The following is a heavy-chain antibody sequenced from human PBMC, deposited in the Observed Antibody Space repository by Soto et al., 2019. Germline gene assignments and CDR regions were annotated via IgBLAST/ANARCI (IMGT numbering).Heavy chain of an antibody. V-gene: IGHV3-23*01. CDR1: GFTFSSYA. Sequence: EVQLLESGGGLVQPGGSLRLSCAASGFTFSSYAMSWVRQAPGKGLEWVSAISGSGGSTYYADSVKVRFTISRDNSKNTLYLQMNSLRAEDTAVYYCAKDLSNNYYGSGSYYYYYGMDVWGQGTTVTVSS. J-gene: IGHJ6*02. D-gene: IGHD3-10*01. CDR2: ISGSGGST. CDR3: AKDLSNNYYGSGSYYYYYGMDV.